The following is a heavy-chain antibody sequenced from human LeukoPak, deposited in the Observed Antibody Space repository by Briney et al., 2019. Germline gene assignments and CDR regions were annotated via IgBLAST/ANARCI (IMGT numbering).Heavy chain of an antibody. D-gene: IGHD6-13*01. V-gene: IGHV1-8*02. CDR1: GYTFTSYG. CDR2: MNPNSGNT. CDR3: ARGRDSSSWYEAFGY. Sequence: ASVKVSCKASGYTFTSYGISWVRQATGQGLEWMGWMNPNSGNTGYAQKFQGRVTMTRNTSISTAYMELSSLRSEDTAVYYCARGRDSSSWYEAFGYWGQGTLVTVSS. J-gene: IGHJ4*02.